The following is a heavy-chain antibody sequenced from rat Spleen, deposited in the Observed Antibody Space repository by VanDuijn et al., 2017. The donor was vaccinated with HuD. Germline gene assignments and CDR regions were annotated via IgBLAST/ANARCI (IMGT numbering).Heavy chain of an antibody. CDR1: GFSLTSNG. CDR3: TRVPVAEISTSFDY. CDR2: ISSGGGT. D-gene: IGHD1-2*01. V-gene: IGHV2S12*01. J-gene: IGHJ2*01. Sequence: QVQLKESGPGLVQPSQTLSLTCSVSGFSLTSNGVSWVRQPPGKGLAWIAAISSGGGTYYYSALKSRLSISRDTSKSQVFLKMNSLHTEDTAIYFCTRVPVAEISTSFDYWGQGVLVTVSS.